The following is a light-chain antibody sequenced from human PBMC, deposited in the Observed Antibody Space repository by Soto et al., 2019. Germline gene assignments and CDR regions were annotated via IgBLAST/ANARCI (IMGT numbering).Light chain of an antibody. J-gene: IGKJ4*01. CDR2: KAS. Sequence: DIQMTQAGSTLSASVGDRVTITCRASQSISSWLAWYQQKPGKAPKLLIYKASSLESGVPSRFSGSGSGTEFTLTISSLQPDDFATYYCQQYHTSPLTFGGGTKVDI. CDR3: QQYHTSPLT. CDR1: QSISSW. V-gene: IGKV1-5*03.